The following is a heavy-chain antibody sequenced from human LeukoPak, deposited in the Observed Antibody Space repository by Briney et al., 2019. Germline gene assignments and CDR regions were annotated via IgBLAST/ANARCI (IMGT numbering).Heavy chain of an antibody. CDR2: INHSGST. V-gene: IGHV4-34*01. J-gene: IGHJ4*02. CDR3: ARGQSTIFGVVSTSDY. D-gene: IGHD3-3*01. CDR1: GGSFSGYY. Sequence: PSETLSLTCAVYGGSFSGYYWSWIRQPPGKGLEWIGEINHSGSTNYNPSLKSRVTISVDTSKNQFSLKLSSVTAADTAVYYCARGQSTIFGVVSTSDYWGQGTLVTVSS.